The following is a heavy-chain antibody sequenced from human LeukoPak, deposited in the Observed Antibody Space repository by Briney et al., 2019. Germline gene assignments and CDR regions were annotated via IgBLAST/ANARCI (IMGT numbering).Heavy chain of an antibody. CDR3: ARDLRMDIVVVPAASQNYFDY. D-gene: IGHD2-2*03. V-gene: IGHV1-2*02. J-gene: IGHJ4*02. CDR2: INPNSGGT. Sequence: ASVKVSCKASGYTFTGYYMHWVRQAPGQGLEWTGWINPNSGGTNYAQKFQGRVTMTRDTSISTAYMELSRLRSDDTAVYYCARDLRMDIVVVPAASQNYFDYWGQGTLVTVSS. CDR1: GYTFTGYY.